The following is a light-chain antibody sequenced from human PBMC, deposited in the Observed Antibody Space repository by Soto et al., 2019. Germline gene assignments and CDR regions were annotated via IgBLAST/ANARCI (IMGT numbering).Light chain of an antibody. Sequence: DIQMTQSPSSLSASVGDRVTITCRASQGIKNHLAWYQQKPGKVPKLLIYGASTLQSGVPSRFAGSGSGTDFTLTIISLQPEDVATYYCQKYDSVPLTFGGGTKVEMK. CDR3: QKYDSVPLT. V-gene: IGKV1-27*01. J-gene: IGKJ4*01. CDR2: GAS. CDR1: QGIKNH.